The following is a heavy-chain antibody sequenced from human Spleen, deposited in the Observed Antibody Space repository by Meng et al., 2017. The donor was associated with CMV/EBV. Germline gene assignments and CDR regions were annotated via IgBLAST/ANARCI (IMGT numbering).Heavy chain of an antibody. J-gene: IGHJ4*02. Sequence: SETLSLTCTVSGGSINGYYWSWIRQPPGKGLEWIGSSHYSGSTSYNPSLKSRVTISVDTSKNQFSLRLSSVTAADTAVYYCARLRYSSSWSFDYWCQGTQVTVSS. CDR3: ARLRYSSSWSFDY. D-gene: IGHD6-13*01. V-gene: IGHV4-59*08. CDR2: SHYSGST. CDR1: GGSINGYY.